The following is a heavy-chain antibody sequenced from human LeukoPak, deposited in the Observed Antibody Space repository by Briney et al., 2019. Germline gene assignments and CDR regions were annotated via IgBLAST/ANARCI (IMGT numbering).Heavy chain of an antibody. J-gene: IGHJ5*02. V-gene: IGHV1-18*01. Sequence: ASVKVSCKASGYTFNNYGISWVRQAPGQGLEWMGWVTSYNGDTNYAQKFQGRVTMTADTSTSTAYMELRSLRSDDTAMYYCARDWHILTGRNCFDPWGQGTLVTVSS. CDR1: GYTFNNYG. CDR3: ARDWHILTGRNCFDP. CDR2: VTSYNGDT. D-gene: IGHD3-9*01.